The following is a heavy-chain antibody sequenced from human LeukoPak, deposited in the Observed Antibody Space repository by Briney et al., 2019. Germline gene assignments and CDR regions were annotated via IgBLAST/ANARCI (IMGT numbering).Heavy chain of an antibody. D-gene: IGHD3-3*01. CDR3: ARGRGLTIFGVISWFDP. CDR2: IKQDGSEK. V-gene: IGHV3-7*01. J-gene: IGHJ5*02. CDR1: GFTFKSHW. Sequence: GGSLRLSCEAYGFTFKSHWMSWVRQAPGKGLEWVANIKQDGSEKYYVDSVKGRFTISRDNAKNSLYLLMNSLRAEDTAVYYCARGRGLTIFGVISWFDPWGQGTLVTVSS.